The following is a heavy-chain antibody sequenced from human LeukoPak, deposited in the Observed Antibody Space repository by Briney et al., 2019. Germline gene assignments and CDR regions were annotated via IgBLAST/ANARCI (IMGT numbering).Heavy chain of an antibody. J-gene: IGHJ4*02. CDR3: ARLMTTVTTLVVGLDY. CDR1: GGSISSSSYY. V-gene: IGHV4-39*01. D-gene: IGHD4-17*01. Sequence: SETLSLTCTVSGGSISSSSYYWGWIRQPPGKGLEWIGSIYYSGSTYYNPSLKSRVTISVDTSKNQFFLKLSSVTAADTAVYYCARLMTTVTTLVVGLDYWGQGTLVTVSS. CDR2: IYYSGST.